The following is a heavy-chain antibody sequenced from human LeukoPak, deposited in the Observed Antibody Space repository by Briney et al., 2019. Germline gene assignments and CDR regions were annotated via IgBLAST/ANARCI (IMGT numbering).Heavy chain of an antibody. CDR2: IYYSGST. CDR3: ARLRYFDWLRGGYFDY. D-gene: IGHD3-9*01. V-gene: IGHV4-59*08. CDR1: GGSISSYY. Sequence: PSETLSLTCTVSGGSISSYYWSWIRQPPGKGLEWIGYIYYSGSTNYHPSLKSRVTISVDTSKNQSSLKLSSVTAADTAVYYCARLRYFDWLRGGYFDYWGQGTLVTVSS. J-gene: IGHJ4*02.